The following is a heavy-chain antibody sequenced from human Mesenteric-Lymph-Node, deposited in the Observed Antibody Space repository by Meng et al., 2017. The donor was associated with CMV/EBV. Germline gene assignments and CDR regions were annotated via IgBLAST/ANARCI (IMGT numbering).Heavy chain of an antibody. V-gene: IGHV3-30-3*01. CDR2: TSYDGSNK. D-gene: IGHD2-2*03. CDR3: AKDSGYCSGTSCYYDY. Sequence: GESLKISCAASGFTFSHHAMHWVRQTPGKGLEWVAVTSYDGSNKYYADSVKGRFTISRDKSNNTLYLQMNSLRAEDTAVYYCAKDSGYCSGTSCYYDYWGQGTLVTVSS. J-gene: IGHJ4*02. CDR1: GFTFSHHA.